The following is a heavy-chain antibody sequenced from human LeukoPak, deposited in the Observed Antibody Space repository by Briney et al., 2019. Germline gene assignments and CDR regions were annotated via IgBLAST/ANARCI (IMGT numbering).Heavy chain of an antibody. Sequence: SETLSLTCTVSGGSISSYYWSWIRQPAGKGLEWIGRIYTSGSTNYNPSLKSRVTMSVDTSKNQFSLKLSSVTAADTAVYYCARETLRRAHGFYMDVWGKGTTVTVSS. J-gene: IGHJ6*03. CDR2: IYTSGST. D-gene: IGHD4-17*01. CDR1: GGSISSYY. V-gene: IGHV4-4*07. CDR3: ARETLRRAHGFYMDV.